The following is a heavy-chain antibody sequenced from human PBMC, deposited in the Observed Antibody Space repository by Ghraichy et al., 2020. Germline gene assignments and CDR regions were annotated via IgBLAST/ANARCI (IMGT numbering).Heavy chain of an antibody. V-gene: IGHV4-61*01. CDR3: AKYTNSWPQNPNWFDP. J-gene: IGHJ5*02. D-gene: IGHD6-13*01. CDR1: GGSVSSGSYY. Sequence: TLSLTCTVSGGSVSSGSYYWSWIRQPPGKGLEWIGYIYYGASTNYNPSLESRVTISVDTSKNQFSLKLRSVTAADTAVYYCAKYTNSWPQNPNWFDPWGQGTLVTVSS. CDR2: IYYGAST.